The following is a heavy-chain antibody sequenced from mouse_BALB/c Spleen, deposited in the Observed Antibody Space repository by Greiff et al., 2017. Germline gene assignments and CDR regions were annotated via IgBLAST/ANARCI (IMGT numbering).Heavy chain of an antibody. CDR2: INPYNDGT. Sequence: EVQRVESGPELVRPGASVKMSCKASGYTFTSYVMHWVKQKPGQGLEWIGYINPYNDGTKYNEKFKGKATLTSDKSSSTAYMELSSLTSEDSAVYYCARWLLRFTSNWYFDVWGAGTTVTVSS. V-gene: IGHV1-14*01. J-gene: IGHJ1*01. CDR3: ARWLLRFTSNWYFDV. CDR1: GYTFTSYV. D-gene: IGHD2-3*01.